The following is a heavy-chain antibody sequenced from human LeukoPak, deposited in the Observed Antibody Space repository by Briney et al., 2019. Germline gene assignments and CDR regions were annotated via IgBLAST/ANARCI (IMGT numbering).Heavy chain of an antibody. J-gene: IGHJ6*04. V-gene: IGHV3-9*01. CDR1: GFTFDDYA. CDR3: AKGPEGLYYYYGMDV. CDR2: ISWNSGSI. Sequence: GGSLRLSCAASGFTFDDYAMHWVRQAPGKGLEWVSGISWNSGSIGYADSVKGRFTISRDNAKNSLYLQMNSLRAEDTALYYCAKGPEGLYYYYGMDVWGKGTTVTVSS.